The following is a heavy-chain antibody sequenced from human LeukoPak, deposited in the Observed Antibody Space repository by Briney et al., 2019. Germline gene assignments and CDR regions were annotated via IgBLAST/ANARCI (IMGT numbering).Heavy chain of an antibody. V-gene: IGHV3-64*01. CDR3: ASGGMTDTAMGLPDFDY. Sequence: GGSLRLSCAASGFTFTNYAFPWVRQAPGKGLEYVSAISVSGGSTYYANSVKGRFTISRDNSKNTLYLQMGSLRAEDMAVYYCASGGMTDTAMGLPDFDYWGQGTLVTVSS. J-gene: IGHJ4*02. D-gene: IGHD5-18*01. CDR1: GFTFTNYA. CDR2: ISVSGGST.